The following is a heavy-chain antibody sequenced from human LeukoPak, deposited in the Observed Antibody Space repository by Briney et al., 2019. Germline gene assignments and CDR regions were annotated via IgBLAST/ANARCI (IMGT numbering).Heavy chain of an antibody. V-gene: IGHV3-23*01. J-gene: IGHJ5*02. CDR1: GFTFSSYA. D-gene: IGHD3-10*01. Sequence: PGGSLRLSCAASGFTFSSYAMSWVRQAPGKGLEWVSAISGSGGSTYYADSVKGRFTISRDNSKNTLYLQMNSLRAEDTAVYYCAKSRRYGSGSYWASWFDPWGQGTLVTVSS. CDR2: ISGSGGST. CDR3: AKSRRYGSGSYWASWFDP.